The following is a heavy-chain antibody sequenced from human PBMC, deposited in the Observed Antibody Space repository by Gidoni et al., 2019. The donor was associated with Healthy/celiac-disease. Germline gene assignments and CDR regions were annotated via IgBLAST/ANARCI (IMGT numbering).Heavy chain of an antibody. V-gene: IGHV4-39*01. CDR1: GCSLSSSSYY. CDR2: IYYSGST. CDR3: ATGGLGGGYVDAFDI. D-gene: IGHD1-26*01. J-gene: IGHJ3*02. Sequence: QLQLQESGPGLVTPSETLSLTCTVSGCSLSSSSYYWGWIRQPPGKGREWIGSIYYSGSTYYNPSLKSRVTISVDTSKTQFSLKLSSVTAADTAVYYCATGGLGGGYVDAFDIWGQGTMVTVSS.